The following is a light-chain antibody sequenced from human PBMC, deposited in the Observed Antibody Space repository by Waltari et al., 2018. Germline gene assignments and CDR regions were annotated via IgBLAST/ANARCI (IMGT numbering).Light chain of an antibody. J-gene: IGKJ4*01. CDR3: QQRYGTPLT. CDR2: AAS. CDR1: QNINNY. V-gene: IGKV1-39*01. Sequence: DIQMTQSPSSLSASVGDRVTITCRASQNINNYLNWYQQKPGKAPEPLSYAASSLQSGVPARFSGSGSGIDFTLTISSLQPEDFATYFCQQRYGTPLTFGGGTKVAIK.